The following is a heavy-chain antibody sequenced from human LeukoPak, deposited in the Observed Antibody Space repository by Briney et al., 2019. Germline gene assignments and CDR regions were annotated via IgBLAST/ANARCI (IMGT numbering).Heavy chain of an antibody. CDR3: ARGRGDRYSDY. V-gene: IGHV3-74*01. CDR2: INSDGSST. Sequence: VGSLRLSCAASGFSFSSYWMHWVRQAPGKGLGWVSRINSDGSSTTYADSVKGRFTISRDNAKNTLYLQMNSLRAEDTAVYYCARGRGDRYSDYWGQGTLVTVSS. J-gene: IGHJ4*02. D-gene: IGHD2-15*01. CDR1: GFSFSSYW.